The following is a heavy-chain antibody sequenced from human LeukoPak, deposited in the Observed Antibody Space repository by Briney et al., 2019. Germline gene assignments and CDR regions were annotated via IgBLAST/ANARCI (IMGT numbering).Heavy chain of an antibody. D-gene: IGHD4/OR15-4a*01. Sequence: GESLKISCKASGYPFTSYWIGWLRQMPGKGLEWMGIIFPHDSSISYSPSFQGQVTISADKSISTAYLQWTSLKASDTAMYYCARHLRGDDYRHLDYWGQGTLVSVSS. V-gene: IGHV5-51*01. J-gene: IGHJ4*02. CDR2: IFPHDSSI. CDR3: ARHLRGDDYRHLDY. CDR1: GYPFTSYW.